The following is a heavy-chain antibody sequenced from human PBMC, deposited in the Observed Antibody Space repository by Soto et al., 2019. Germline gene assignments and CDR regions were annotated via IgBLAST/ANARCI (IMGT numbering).Heavy chain of an antibody. J-gene: IGHJ4*02. Sequence: ASVKVSCKASGYTFTRYHVHWVRQAPGQGLEWMGGFDPEDGETIYAQKFQGRVTMTEDTSTDTAYMELSSLRSDDTAVYYCATDLRYFDWFQDYWGQGTLVTVS. CDR2: FDPEDGET. CDR1: GYTFTRYH. D-gene: IGHD3-9*01. CDR3: ATDLRYFDWFQDY. V-gene: IGHV1-24*01.